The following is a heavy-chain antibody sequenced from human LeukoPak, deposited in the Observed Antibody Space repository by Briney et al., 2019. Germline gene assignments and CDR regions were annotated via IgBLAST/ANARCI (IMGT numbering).Heavy chain of an antibody. D-gene: IGHD2-15*01. J-gene: IGHJ4*02. V-gene: IGHV3-21*01. CDR3: ARGVVD. CDR2: ISSSSSYI. Sequence: PGGSLRLSCAASGFTFTSYSMNWVRQAPGKGLEWVSPISSSSSYIYYTDSVKGRFTLSRDNGKDSLYMQMNSLRAEDTGVYYCARGVVDCGEGTLLTVSS. CDR1: GFTFTSYS.